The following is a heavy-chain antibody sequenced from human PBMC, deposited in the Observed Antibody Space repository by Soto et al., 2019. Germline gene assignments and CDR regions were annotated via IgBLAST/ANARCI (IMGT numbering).Heavy chain of an antibody. CDR2: VSGYRDNR. D-gene: IGHD5-18*01. CDR3: ARDNGYRYGPYFDY. CDR1: GYTYSNYG. Sequence: ASVKVSCKASGYTYSNYGISWVRQAPGQGLEWMGWVSGYRDNRDYAQEFQGRVTMTTDTCMSTAYMELRSLTSDDTAVYYCARDNGYRYGPYFDYWG. V-gene: IGHV1-18*01. J-gene: IGHJ4*01.